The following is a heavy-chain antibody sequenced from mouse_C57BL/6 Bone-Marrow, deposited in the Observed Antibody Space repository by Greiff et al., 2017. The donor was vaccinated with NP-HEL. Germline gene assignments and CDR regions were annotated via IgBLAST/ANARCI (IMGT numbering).Heavy chain of an antibody. Sequence: VQLQQSGAELARPGASVKLSCKASGYTFTSYGISWVKQRTGQGLEWIGEIYPRSGSTYYNEKFKGKATLTADKSSSTAYMELRSLTSEDSTVYFCARSKLGSYYFDYWGQGTTLTVSS. V-gene: IGHV1-81*01. D-gene: IGHD3-1*01. CDR1: GYTFTSYG. J-gene: IGHJ2*01. CDR2: IYPRSGST. CDR3: ARSKLGSYYFDY.